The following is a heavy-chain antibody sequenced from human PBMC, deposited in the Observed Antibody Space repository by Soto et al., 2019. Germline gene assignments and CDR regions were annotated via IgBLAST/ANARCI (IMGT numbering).Heavy chain of an antibody. CDR3: ARGTIVGPAEIGYDFDY. Sequence: VSVKVSCNAFGYSFTSYAIHWVRHAHGQRLEWMGWINAGNGNTKYSQKFQGRVTITRDTSARTAYMDLSRLRSEDTAVYYCARGTIVGPAEIGYDFDYWGQGTPVTVSS. J-gene: IGHJ4*02. D-gene: IGHD2-2*01. V-gene: IGHV1-3*01. CDR2: INAGNGNT. CDR1: GYSFTSYA.